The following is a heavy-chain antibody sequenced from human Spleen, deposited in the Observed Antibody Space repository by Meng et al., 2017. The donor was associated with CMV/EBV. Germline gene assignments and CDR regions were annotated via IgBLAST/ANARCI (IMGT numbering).Heavy chain of an antibody. CDR3: ARVYCSRGSCSFDY. D-gene: IGHD2-15*01. CDR1: GFTFTSYS. V-gene: IGHV3-21*01. Sequence: SGFTFTSYSVNWVRQAPGKGLEWVSSISSNSRYIFYADSVKGRFTISRDNAKNALHLQMNSLRAEDTAVYYCARVYCSRGSCSFDYWGQGALVTVSP. J-gene: IGHJ4*02. CDR2: ISSNSRYI.